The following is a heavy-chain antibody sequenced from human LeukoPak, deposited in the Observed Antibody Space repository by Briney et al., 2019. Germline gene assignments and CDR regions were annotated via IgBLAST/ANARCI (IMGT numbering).Heavy chain of an antibody. Sequence: KPSETLSLTCAVSGYSISSGYYWGWIRQPPGKGLEWIGSIYHSGSTYYNPSLKSRVTISVDTSKNQFSLKLSSVTAADTAVYYCASINDETFDYWGQGTLVTVSS. J-gene: IGHJ4*02. CDR3: ASINDETFDY. CDR1: GYSISSGYY. V-gene: IGHV4-38-2*01. CDR2: IYHSGST. D-gene: IGHD2/OR15-2a*01.